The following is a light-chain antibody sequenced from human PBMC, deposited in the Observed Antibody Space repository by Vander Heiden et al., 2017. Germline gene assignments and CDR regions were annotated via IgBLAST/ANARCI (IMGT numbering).Light chain of an antibody. CDR3: QRYVGSSFT. CDR2: GAS. Sequence: DIVLTQSPGTLSLSPGERATLSCRASQSVSSGYLAWYQQKPGQAPRLLIFGASTRATGIPDRFSGSGSGTDFTLTVSRLEPEDFAVYYCQRYVGSSFTFGGGTRVEIK. J-gene: IGKJ4*01. V-gene: IGKV3-20*01. CDR1: QSVSSGY.